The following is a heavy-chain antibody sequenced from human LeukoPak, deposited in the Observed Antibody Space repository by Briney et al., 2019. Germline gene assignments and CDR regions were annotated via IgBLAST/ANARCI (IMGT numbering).Heavy chain of an antibody. V-gene: IGHV4-39*07. CDR1: GVSISSGSNY. J-gene: IGHJ3*01. D-gene: IGHD3-10*01. CDR2: IYSSVST. Sequence: SETLSLTCNVSGVSISSGSNYWGWIRQPPGKTVEWIVSIYSSVSTYYNSSLKSRVIILIDTSKSHFSLTLSSVTAADTAVYYCTRSDGYGLVGIWGQGTMVTVSS. CDR3: TRSDGYGLVGI.